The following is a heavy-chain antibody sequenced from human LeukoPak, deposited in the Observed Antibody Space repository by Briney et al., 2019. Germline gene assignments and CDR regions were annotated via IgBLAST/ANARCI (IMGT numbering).Heavy chain of an antibody. Sequence: RASQTLSLTCTVSGGSISSGGYYWSWIRQHPGKGLEWIGYIYYSGSTYYNPSLKSRVTISVDTSKNQFSLKLSSVTAADTAVYYCARSESPHCSGGSCYSGPSYWFDPWGQGTLVTVSS. D-gene: IGHD2-15*01. CDR2: IYYSGST. CDR3: ARSESPHCSGGSCYSGPSYWFDP. CDR1: GGSISSGGYY. V-gene: IGHV4-31*03. J-gene: IGHJ5*02.